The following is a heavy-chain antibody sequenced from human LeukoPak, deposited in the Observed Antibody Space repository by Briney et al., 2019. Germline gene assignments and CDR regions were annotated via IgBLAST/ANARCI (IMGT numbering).Heavy chain of an antibody. CDR2: IIPIFGTA. CDR3: AQSSGWYGAGFDY. Sequence: SVKVSCKASGGTFSSYAISWVRQAPGQGLEGMGGIIPIFGTANYAQKFQGRVTITADKSTSTAYMELSSLRSEDTAVYYCAQSSGWYGAGFDYWGQGTLVTVSS. CDR1: GGTFSSYA. J-gene: IGHJ4*02. D-gene: IGHD6-19*01. V-gene: IGHV1-69*06.